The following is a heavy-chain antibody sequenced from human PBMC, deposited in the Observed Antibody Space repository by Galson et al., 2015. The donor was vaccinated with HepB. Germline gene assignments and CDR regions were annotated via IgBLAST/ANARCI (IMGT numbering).Heavy chain of an antibody. CDR2: IIPIFGTA. CDR3: ARGYCSSTSGYTGIWDYYYGMDV. V-gene: IGHV1-69*13. Sequence: SVKVSCKASGGTFSSYAISWVRQAPGRGLEWMGGIIPIFGTANYAQKFQGRVTITADGSTSTAYMELSSLRSEDTAVYYCARGYCSSTSGYTGIWDYYYGMDVWGRGTAGTVSS. CDR1: GGTFSSYA. D-gene: IGHD2-2*02. J-gene: IGHJ6*02.